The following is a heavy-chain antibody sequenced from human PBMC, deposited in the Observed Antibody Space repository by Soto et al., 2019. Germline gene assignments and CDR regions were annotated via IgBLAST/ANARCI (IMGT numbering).Heavy chain of an antibody. V-gene: IGHV4-59*01. J-gene: IGHJ4*02. Sequence: QVLLQESGPGLVKPSETLSLTCTVSGGSINNYYWSWIRQPPGKGLEWIGYIYYSGYTNNNPSLKSRVTIAVDPSKSQFSLKLRAVTAADTAVYYCARDRCSNGVCYNDYWGQGILVTVSS. CDR2: IYYSGYT. CDR1: GGSINNYY. CDR3: ARDRCSNGVCYNDY. D-gene: IGHD2-8*01.